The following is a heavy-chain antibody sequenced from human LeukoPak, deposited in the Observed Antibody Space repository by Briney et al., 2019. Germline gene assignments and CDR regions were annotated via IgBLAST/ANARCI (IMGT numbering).Heavy chain of an antibody. CDR1: GFTFSSYG. D-gene: IGHD5-12*01. V-gene: IGHV3-23*01. J-gene: IGHJ4*02. Sequence: GGTLRLSCAASGFTFSSYGMSWVRQAPGKGLEWVSAISGSGGSTYYADSVKGRFTISRDNSKNTLYLQMNSLKIEDTAVYYCTTDLVATIYWGQGTLVTVSS. CDR3: TTDLVATIY. CDR2: ISGSGGST.